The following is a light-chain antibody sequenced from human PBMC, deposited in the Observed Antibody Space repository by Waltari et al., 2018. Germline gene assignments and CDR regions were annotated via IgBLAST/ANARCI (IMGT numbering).Light chain of an antibody. J-gene: IGKJ5*01. Sequence: EIVLTQSPATLSLSPGERATLSCRASQSVSSHLAWYQQKPGQSPRLLIYDASNRATGIPARFSGSGSGTDFTLTISSLEPEDFAVYYCQQRRNWPLTFGQGTRLEIK. CDR1: QSVSSH. CDR3: QQRRNWPLT. CDR2: DAS. V-gene: IGKV3-11*01.